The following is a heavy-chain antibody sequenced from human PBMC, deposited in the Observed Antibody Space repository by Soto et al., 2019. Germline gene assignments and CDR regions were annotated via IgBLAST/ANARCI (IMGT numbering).Heavy chain of an antibody. CDR1: GFTFSNYA. D-gene: IGHD5-18*01. V-gene: IGHV3-30*18. J-gene: IGHJ3*02. CDR3: AKEDTIKAAYAYDI. Sequence: PGGSLRLSCAASGFTFSNYAMHWVRQAPGKGLEWVAAISFDGNNKYYADSVEGRFTMSRDDSKNTLYVQMNSLRAEDTAVYYCAKEDTIKAAYAYDIWGQGTMVTVSS. CDR2: ISFDGNNK.